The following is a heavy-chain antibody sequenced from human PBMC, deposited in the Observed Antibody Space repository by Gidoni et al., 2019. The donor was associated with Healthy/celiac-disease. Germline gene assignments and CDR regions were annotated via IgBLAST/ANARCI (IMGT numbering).Heavy chain of an antibody. D-gene: IGHD2-2*01. CDR3: ARDRGRGIVVVPASKGYYGMDV. V-gene: IGHV4-31*03. J-gene: IGHJ6*02. CDR2: IYYSVST. Sequence: QVQLQESGPGLVKPSQTLSLTCTVSGGSISRGGYYWRWIRQHPGKGLEWIGYIYYSVSTYYNPSLKSRVTISVDTSKNQFSLKLSSMTAADTAVYYCARDRGRGIVVVPASKGYYGMDVWGQGTTVTVSS. CDR1: GGSISRGGYY.